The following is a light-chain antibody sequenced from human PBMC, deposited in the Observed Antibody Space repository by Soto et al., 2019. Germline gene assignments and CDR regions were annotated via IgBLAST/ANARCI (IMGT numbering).Light chain of an antibody. CDR2: EAS. V-gene: IGKV3-11*01. Sequence: EIVLAQSPATLSLSPGERATLSCRASQSVGNLLAWYQQKPDQAPRLLIFEASTRATGVPVRISGSGSGTAFSLLISSLEPDDVAVYYYRQYKNWRPPTFGGGTKVQIK. CDR1: QSVGNL. J-gene: IGKJ4*01. CDR3: RQYKNWRPPT.